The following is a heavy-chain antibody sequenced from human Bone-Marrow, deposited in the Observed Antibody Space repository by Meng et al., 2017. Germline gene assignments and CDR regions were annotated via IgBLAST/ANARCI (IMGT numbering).Heavy chain of an antibody. CDR2: IDPYSGDT. Sequence: QGQLVQLGAEVKKPGASMTVSCKASGYDFTAYFLHWVRLAPGQGLQWVGQIDPYSGDTVYAQKFRGRVTMTRDTSVNSAYLEVNRLTSDDTAVYYCARDRAAAGIYDYWGQGTLVTVSS. CDR3: ARDRAAAGIYDY. CDR1: GYDFTAYF. D-gene: IGHD6-13*01. J-gene: IGHJ4*02. V-gene: IGHV1-2*06.